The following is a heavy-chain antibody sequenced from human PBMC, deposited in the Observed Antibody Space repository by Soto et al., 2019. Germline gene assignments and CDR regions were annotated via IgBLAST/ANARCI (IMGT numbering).Heavy chain of an antibody. CDR3: AQTYDSSGYRTDAFDI. J-gene: IGHJ3*02. V-gene: IGHV2-5*02. CDR2: IYWDDDK. CDR1: GFSLSTSGVG. D-gene: IGHD3-22*01. Sequence: QITLKGSGPTLVKPTQTLTLTCTFSGFSLSTSGVGVGWIRQPPGKALEWLALIYWDDDKRYSPSLKSRLTITKDTSKNQVVLTMTNMDPVDTATYYCAQTYDSSGYRTDAFDIWGQGTMVTVSS.